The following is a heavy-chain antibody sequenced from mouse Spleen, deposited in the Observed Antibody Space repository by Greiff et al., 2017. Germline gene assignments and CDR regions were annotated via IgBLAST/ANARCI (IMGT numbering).Heavy chain of an antibody. CDR3: ARWGYYYDGSYVFDH. Sequence: EVQLQQSGPVLVKPGASVKMSCKASGYTFTDYYMNWVKQSHGKSLEWIGVINPYNGGTSYNQKFKGKATLTVDKSSSTAYMELNSLTSEDSAVYYCARWGYYYDGSYVFDHWGQGTTLTVSS. V-gene: IGHV1-19*01. CDR2: INPYNGGT. D-gene: IGHD1-1*01. J-gene: IGHJ2*01. CDR1: GYTFTDYY.